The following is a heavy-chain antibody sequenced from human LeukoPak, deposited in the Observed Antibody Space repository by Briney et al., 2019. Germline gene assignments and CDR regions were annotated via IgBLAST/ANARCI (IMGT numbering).Heavy chain of an antibody. D-gene: IGHD3-22*01. V-gene: IGHV3-21*01. J-gene: IGHJ4*02. CDR1: GFTFSSYN. Sequence: GGSLRLSCEASGFTFSSYNMNWVRQAPGKRLEWVSSITSSSTYVFYADSVKGRFTISRDNAKNSLYLQMNSLRAEDTAVYYCVRTGAGYYDSSGYPDYWGQGTLVTVSS. CDR2: ITSSSTYV. CDR3: VRTGAGYYDSSGYPDY.